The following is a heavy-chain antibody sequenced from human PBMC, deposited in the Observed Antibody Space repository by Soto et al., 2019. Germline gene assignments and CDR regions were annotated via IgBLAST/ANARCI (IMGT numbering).Heavy chain of an antibody. CDR1: GFTFDDYT. Sequence: GGSLRLSCAASGFTFDDYTMHWVRQAPGKGLEWVSLISWDGGSTYYADSVKGRFTISRDNSKNSLYLQMNSLRTEDTALYYCAKDGTMIPHSLWNAFDIWGQGTMVTISS. J-gene: IGHJ3*02. D-gene: IGHD3-22*01. V-gene: IGHV3-43*01. CDR2: ISWDGGST. CDR3: AKDGTMIPHSLWNAFDI.